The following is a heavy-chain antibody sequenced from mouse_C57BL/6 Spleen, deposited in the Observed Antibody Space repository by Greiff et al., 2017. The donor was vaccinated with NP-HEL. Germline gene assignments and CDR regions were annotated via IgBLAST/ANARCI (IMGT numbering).Heavy chain of an antibody. V-gene: IGHV3-6*01. J-gene: IGHJ3*01. CDR1: GYSITSGYY. CDR3: ASPPHYYGSSYGFAY. CDR2: ISYDGSN. D-gene: IGHD1-1*01. Sequence: EVQLKESGPGLVKPSQSLSLTCSVTGYSITSGYYWNWIRQFPGNKLEWMGYISYDGSNNYNPSLKNRISITRDTSKNQFFLKLNSVTTEDTATYYCASPPHYYGSSYGFAYWGQGTLVTVSA.